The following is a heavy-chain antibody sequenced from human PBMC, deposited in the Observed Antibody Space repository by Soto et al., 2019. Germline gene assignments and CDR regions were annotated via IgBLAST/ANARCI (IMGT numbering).Heavy chain of an antibody. CDR2: IGGSGAGT. D-gene: IGHD3-10*01. J-gene: IGHJ4*02. Sequence: EVQLLESGGGLVQPGGSLRLSCAASGFTFSSYAMGWVRQPPGKGLEWVSGIGGSGAGTYYADSVKGRFTISSDNSKNTLYLQMNSLRAEDTAVYYCAKGGGGSSYREVDYWGQGTMVTVPS. CDR1: GFTFSSYA. CDR3: AKGGGGSSYREVDY. V-gene: IGHV3-23*01.